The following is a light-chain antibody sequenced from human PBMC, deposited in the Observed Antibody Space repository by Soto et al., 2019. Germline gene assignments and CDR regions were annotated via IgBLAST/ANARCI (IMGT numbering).Light chain of an antibody. V-gene: IGLV4-69*01. CDR1: SGHSDYA. Sequence: QSVLTQSPSASASPGASVKLTCTLSSGHSDYAIAWHQQQPEKGPRYLMKVTSDGSHTKGDGIPDRFSGSSSGADRYLTISSLRSDDEADYYCQAWGTGGVFGGGTK. CDR3: QAWGTGGV. J-gene: IGLJ3*02. CDR2: VTSDGSH.